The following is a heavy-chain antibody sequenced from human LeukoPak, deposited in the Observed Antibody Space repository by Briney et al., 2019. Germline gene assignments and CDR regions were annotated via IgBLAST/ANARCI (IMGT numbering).Heavy chain of an antibody. Sequence: GGSLRLSCTVSGFTVSSNSMSWVRQAPGKGLEWVSFIYSDNTHYSDSVKGRFTISRDNSKNTLYLQMNSLRAEDTAVYYCARRAGAYSHPYDYWGQGTLVTVSP. CDR1: GFTVSSNS. J-gene: IGHJ4*02. CDR3: ARRAGAYSHPYDY. CDR2: IYSDNT. V-gene: IGHV3-53*01. D-gene: IGHD4/OR15-4a*01.